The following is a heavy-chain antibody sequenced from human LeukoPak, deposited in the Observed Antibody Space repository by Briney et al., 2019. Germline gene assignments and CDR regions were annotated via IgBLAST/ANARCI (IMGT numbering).Heavy chain of an antibody. J-gene: IGHJ6*02. D-gene: IGHD3-9*01. CDR2: ITTSDSTR. CDR1: GFTFSDYY. V-gene: IGHV3-11*04. Sequence: GGSLRLSCAASGFTFSDYYMSWIRQAPGKGLEWVSYITTSDSTRYYADSVKGRFTISRDNSKNTLYLQMNSLRAEDTAVYYCARASSLTGYYKGYYYYGMDVWGQGTTVTVSS. CDR3: ARASSLTGYYKGYYYYGMDV.